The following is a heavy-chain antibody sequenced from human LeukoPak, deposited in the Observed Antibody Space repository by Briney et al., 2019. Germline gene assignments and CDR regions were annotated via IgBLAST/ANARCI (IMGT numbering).Heavy chain of an antibody. J-gene: IGHJ6*02. D-gene: IGHD4-17*01. CDR1: GGSFSGYY. CDR3: AKGEPTVYGDYALYYYGMDV. Sequence: SETLSLTCAVYGGSFSGYYWSWIRQPPGKGLEWIGEINHSGSTNYNPSLKSRVTISVDTSKNQFSLKLSPVTAADTAVYYCAKGEPTVYGDYALYYYGMDVWGQGTTVTVSS. V-gene: IGHV4-34*01. CDR2: INHSGST.